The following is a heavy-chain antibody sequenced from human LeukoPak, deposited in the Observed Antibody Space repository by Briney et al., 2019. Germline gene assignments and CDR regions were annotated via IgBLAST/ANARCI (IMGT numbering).Heavy chain of an antibody. CDR3: AKDAQRGFDYSNSLQN. CDR1: GFTFSHYG. CDR2: IWSDGSDK. Sequence: GGSLKLSCAASGFTFSHYGMHWVRQTPGAGLEWVAVIWSDGSDKYYAKSVKGRFTISRDNSKNSLFLQMNSLRAEDTAVYYCAKDAQRGFDYSNSLQNWGQGILVTVSS. J-gene: IGHJ1*01. V-gene: IGHV3-33*06. D-gene: IGHD4-11*01.